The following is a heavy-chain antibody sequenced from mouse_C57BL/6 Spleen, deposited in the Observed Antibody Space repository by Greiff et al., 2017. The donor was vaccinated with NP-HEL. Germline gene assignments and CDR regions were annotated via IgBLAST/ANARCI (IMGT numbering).Heavy chain of an antibody. J-gene: IGHJ4*01. Sequence: EVQLQQSGPELVKPGASVKISCKASGYSFTGYYMNWVKQSPEKSLEWIGEINPSTGGTTYNQKFKAKATLTVDKSSSTAYMQLKSLTSEDSAVYYCARANWGRAMDYWGQGTSVTVSS. D-gene: IGHD4-1*01. CDR1: GYSFTGYY. V-gene: IGHV1-42*01. CDR3: ARANWGRAMDY. CDR2: INPSTGGT.